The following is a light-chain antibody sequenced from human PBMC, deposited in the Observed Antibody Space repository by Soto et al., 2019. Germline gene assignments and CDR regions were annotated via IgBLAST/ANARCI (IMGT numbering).Light chain of an antibody. Sequence: EIVMTQSPATLSVSPGERATLSCRASQSVSSNLAWYQQKPGQAPRLLIYGASTRATGIPARFSGRGSRTEFTLAISSLQSEDFVVYCCQQYNNWPRTFGQGTKVEIK. CDR2: GAS. V-gene: IGKV3-15*01. J-gene: IGKJ1*01. CDR3: QQYNNWPRT. CDR1: QSVSSN.